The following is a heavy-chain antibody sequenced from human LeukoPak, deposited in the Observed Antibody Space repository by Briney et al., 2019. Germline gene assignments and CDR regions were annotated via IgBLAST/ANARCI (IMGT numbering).Heavy chain of an antibody. CDR1: GFTFSSYA. CDR3: ARQRYYDILTGAPFDY. D-gene: IGHD3-9*01. CDR2: ISYDGSNK. Sequence: GGSLRLSCAASGFTFSSYAMHWVREAPCKGLEWVAVISYDGSNKYYADSVKGRFTISRDNSKNTLYLQMNSLRAEDTAVYYCARQRYYDILTGAPFDYWGQGTLVTVSS. J-gene: IGHJ4*02. V-gene: IGHV3-30*01.